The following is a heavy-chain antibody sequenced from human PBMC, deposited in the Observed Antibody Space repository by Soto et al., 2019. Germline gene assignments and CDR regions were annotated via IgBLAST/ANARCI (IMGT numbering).Heavy chain of an antibody. CDR2: ISWNSGSI. V-gene: IGHV3-9*01. Sequence: EVQLVESGGGLVQPGRSLRLSCAASGFTFDDYAMHWVRQAPGKGLEWVSGISWNSGSIGYADSVKGRFTISRDNAKNSLYLQMNSLRAEDTALYYCAKDLYSSGNDAFDIWGQGTMVTVSS. CDR3: AKDLYSSGNDAFDI. CDR1: GFTFDDYA. J-gene: IGHJ3*02. D-gene: IGHD6-19*01.